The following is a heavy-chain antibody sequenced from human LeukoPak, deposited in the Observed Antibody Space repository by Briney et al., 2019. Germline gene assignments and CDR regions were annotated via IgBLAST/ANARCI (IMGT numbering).Heavy chain of an antibody. D-gene: IGHD3-3*01. V-gene: IGHV1-2*02. CDR1: GYTFTGYY. Sequence: GASVKVSCKASGYTFTGYYMHWVRQAPGQGLEWMGWINSNSGYTNYAQKFQGRVTMTRDTSISTAYMELSRLRSDDTAVYFGARGGGTVFGVVNDWGQGTLVTVSS. CDR2: INSNSGYT. J-gene: IGHJ4*02. CDR3: ARGGGTVFGVVND.